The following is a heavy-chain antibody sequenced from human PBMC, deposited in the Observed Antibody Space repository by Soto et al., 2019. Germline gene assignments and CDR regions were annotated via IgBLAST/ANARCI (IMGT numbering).Heavy chain of an antibody. Sequence: QVQLQESGPGLVKPSQTLSLTCTVSGGSISSGGYYWSWIRQHPGKGLEWIGYIYYSGSTYYNPSLKSLVTLSVDTSKNQFSLRLSSVTAADTAVYYCARGKRYYDFWSGYYPYYYMDVWGKGTTVTVSS. D-gene: IGHD3-3*01. J-gene: IGHJ6*03. CDR2: IYYSGST. V-gene: IGHV4-31*01. CDR1: GGSISSGGYY. CDR3: ARGKRYYDFWSGYYPYYYMDV.